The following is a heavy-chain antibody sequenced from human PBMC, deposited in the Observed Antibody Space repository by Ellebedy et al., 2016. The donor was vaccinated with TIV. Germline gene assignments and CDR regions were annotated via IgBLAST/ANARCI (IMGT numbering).Heavy chain of an antibody. CDR1: GYTFTGYY. J-gene: IGHJ3*02. D-gene: IGHD3-22*01. CDR3: ARHGGYYDSSGPYAFDM. CDR2: INPNDGGT. V-gene: IGHV1-2*02. Sequence: AASVKVSCKASGYTFTGYYVHWVRQAPGQGLEWMGWINPNDGGTNYAQKFQGRVTMTRDTSISTAYMELSRVNSEDTAFYYCARHGGYYDSSGPYAFDMWGQGTMVTVSS.